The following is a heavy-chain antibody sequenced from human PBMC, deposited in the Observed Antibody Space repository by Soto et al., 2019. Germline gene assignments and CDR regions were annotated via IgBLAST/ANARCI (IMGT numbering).Heavy chain of an antibody. Sequence: QDQLVQSGPEVKKPGSSVKVSCKDSGGLFSSFAISWVRQAPGQGLEWLGGIIPVFGTTNYAEKFQGRVTITADESTNTAYMELSSLRSGDTAMYYCARGGGPYVWFNEFWGQGTLVTVSS. V-gene: IGHV1-69*12. CDR3: ARGGGPYVWFNEF. J-gene: IGHJ4*02. CDR1: GGLFSSFA. D-gene: IGHD3-16*01. CDR2: IIPVFGTT.